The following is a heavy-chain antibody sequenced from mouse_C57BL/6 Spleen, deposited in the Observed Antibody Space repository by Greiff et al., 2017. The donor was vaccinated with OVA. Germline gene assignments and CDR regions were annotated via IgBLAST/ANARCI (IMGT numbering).Heavy chain of an antibody. V-gene: IGHV1-61*01. J-gene: IGHJ3*01. Sequence: VQLQQSGAELVRPGSSVKLSCKASGYTFTSYWMDWVKQRPGQGLEWIGNIYPSDSETHYNQKFKDKATLTVDKSSSTAYMQLSSLTSEDSAVYYCARHYDYDQAWFAYWGQGTLVTVSA. CDR1: GYTFTSYW. D-gene: IGHD2-4*01. CDR3: ARHYDYDQAWFAY. CDR2: IYPSDSET.